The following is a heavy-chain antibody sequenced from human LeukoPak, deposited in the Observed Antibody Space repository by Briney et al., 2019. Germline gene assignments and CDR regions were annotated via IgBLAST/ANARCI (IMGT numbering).Heavy chain of an antibody. V-gene: IGHV4-59*01. CDR1: GGFISDYY. J-gene: IGHJ4*02. D-gene: IGHD3-10*01. Sequence: SETLSLTCTVSGGFISDYYWNWIRQPPGKGLEWIGYTSHTGTTNYNPSLKGRVSILVGASKTHFSLTLTSVTAADTAVYYCARDLGAVGSGSPFEFGYWGQGTLVTVSS. CDR2: TSHTGTT. CDR3: ARDLGAVGSGSPFEFGY.